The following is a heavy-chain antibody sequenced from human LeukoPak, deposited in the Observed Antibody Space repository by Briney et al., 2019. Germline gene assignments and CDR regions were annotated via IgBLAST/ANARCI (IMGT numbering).Heavy chain of an antibody. CDR2: INWNGGST. Sequence: GGSLRLSCAASGFTFDDYGMSWVRQAPGKGLEWVSGINWNGGSTGYADSVKGRFTISRDNAKNSLYLQMNSLRAEDTALYYCARDGPGYSSSWYGDYWGRGTLVTVSS. J-gene: IGHJ4*02. CDR1: GFTFDDYG. CDR3: ARDGPGYSSSWYGDY. V-gene: IGHV3-20*04. D-gene: IGHD6-13*01.